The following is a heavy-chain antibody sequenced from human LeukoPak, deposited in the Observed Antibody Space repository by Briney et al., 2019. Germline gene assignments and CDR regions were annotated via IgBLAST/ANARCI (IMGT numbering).Heavy chain of an antibody. CDR1: GGSFSGYY. CDR3: ARQGAAVAGRGHYYYYYYMDV. V-gene: IGHV4-34*01. D-gene: IGHD6-19*01. J-gene: IGHJ6*03. CDR2: INHSGST. Sequence: SETLSLTCAVYGGSFSGYYWSWIRQPPGKGLEWIGEINHSGSTNYNPSLKSRVTISVDTSKNQFSLKLSSVTAADTAVYYCARQGAAVAGRGHYYYYYYMDVWGKGTTVTISS.